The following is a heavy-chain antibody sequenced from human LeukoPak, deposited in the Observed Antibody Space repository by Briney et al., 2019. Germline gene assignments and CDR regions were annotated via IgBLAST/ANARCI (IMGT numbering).Heavy chain of an antibody. CDR3: ARQREDFDWLLPDY. D-gene: IGHD3-9*01. CDR1: GYSFTSYW. J-gene: IGHJ4*02. CDR2: IYPGDSDT. Sequence: GASLQISCKGSGYSFTSYWIGWVRQMPGKGLEWMGIIYPGDSDTRYSPSFQGQVTISADKSISTAYLQWSSLKASDTAMYYCARQREDFDWLLPDYWGQGTLVTVSS. V-gene: IGHV5-51*01.